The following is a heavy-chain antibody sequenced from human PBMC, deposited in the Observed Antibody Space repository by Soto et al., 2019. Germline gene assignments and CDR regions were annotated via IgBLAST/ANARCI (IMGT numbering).Heavy chain of an antibody. CDR2: IGESGAPT. Sequence: PGGSLRLSCAASGFIFSSYAMKWVRQAPGKGLEWVSLIGESGAPTYYADSVKGRFTISRDNSGNTLFLEMYSLRAEDTAVYYCTKDSHWGIISPTHDHWGQGTQVTVSS. J-gene: IGHJ4*02. V-gene: IGHV3-23*01. CDR1: GFIFSSYA. D-gene: IGHD3-16*01. CDR3: TKDSHWGIISPTHDH.